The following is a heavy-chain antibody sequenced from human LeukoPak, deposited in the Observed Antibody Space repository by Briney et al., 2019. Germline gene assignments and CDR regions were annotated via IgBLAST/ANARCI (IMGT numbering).Heavy chain of an antibody. CDR3: ARDYPSYGDYLYYYYYMDV. V-gene: IGHV1-8*01. Sequence: GASVKVSCKASGYTFTSYDINWVRQATGQGLEGMGWMDPNSGNTGYAQKFQGRVTMTRNTSISTAYMELSSLRSGDTAVYYCARDYPSYGDYLYYYYYMDVWGKGTTVTVSS. CDR1: GYTFTSYD. J-gene: IGHJ6*03. D-gene: IGHD4-17*01. CDR2: MDPNSGNT.